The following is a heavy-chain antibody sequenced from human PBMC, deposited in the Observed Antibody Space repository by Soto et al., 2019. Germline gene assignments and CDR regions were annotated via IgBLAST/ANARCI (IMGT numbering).Heavy chain of an antibody. Sequence: QVQLVESGGGLVQPGRSLRLSCAASGFTFSSYGMLWVRQAPGKGLEWVAVIWYDGSNKYYADSVKGRFTISRDNSKNPLYQQMNSMRAEATAVYYWAREESGYGSNDYWGQGTLVTVSS. CDR1: GFTFSSYG. CDR2: IWYDGSNK. CDR3: AREESGYGSNDY. D-gene: IGHD5-12*01. J-gene: IGHJ4*02. V-gene: IGHV3-33*01.